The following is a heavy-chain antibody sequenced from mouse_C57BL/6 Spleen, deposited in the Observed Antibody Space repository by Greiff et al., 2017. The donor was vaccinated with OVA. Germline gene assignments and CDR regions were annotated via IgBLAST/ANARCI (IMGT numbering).Heavy chain of an antibody. CDR3: ARDHGSSHYYAMDY. J-gene: IGHJ4*01. Sequence: QVQLQQPGAELVKPGASVKLSCKASGYTFTSYWMPWVKQRPGRGLEWIGRIDPNSGGTKYNEKFKSKATLTVDKPSSTAYMQLSSLTSEDSAVYYCARDHGSSHYYAMDYWGQGTSVTVSS. D-gene: IGHD1-1*01. CDR2: IDPNSGGT. CDR1: GYTFTSYW. V-gene: IGHV1-72*01.